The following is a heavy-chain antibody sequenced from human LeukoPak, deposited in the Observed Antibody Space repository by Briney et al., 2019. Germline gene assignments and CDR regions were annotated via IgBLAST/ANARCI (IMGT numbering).Heavy chain of an antibody. D-gene: IGHD3-22*01. J-gene: IGHJ4*02. Sequence: ASVKVSCKVPGYTLTELSMHWVRQAPGKGLEWMGGFDPEDGETIYAQKFQGRVTMTEDTSTDTAYMELSSLRSEDTAVYYCATELTYYYDSSGYGAFDYWGQGTLVTVSS. CDR3: ATELTYYYDSSGYGAFDY. V-gene: IGHV1-24*01. CDR1: GYTLTELS. CDR2: FDPEDGET.